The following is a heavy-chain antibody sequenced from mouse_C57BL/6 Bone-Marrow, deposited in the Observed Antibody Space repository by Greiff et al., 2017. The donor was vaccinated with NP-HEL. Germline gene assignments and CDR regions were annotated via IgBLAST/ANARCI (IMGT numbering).Heavy chain of an antibody. Sequence: QVQLQQSGAELVRPGASVTLSCKASGYTFTDYEMHWVKQTPVHGLEWIGAIDPETGGTAYNQKFKGKAILTADKSSSTAYMELRSLTSEDSAVYYCTLSYYSNPSYWGQGTLVTVSA. CDR3: TLSYYSNPSY. V-gene: IGHV1-15*01. J-gene: IGHJ3*01. D-gene: IGHD2-5*01. CDR2: IDPETGGT. CDR1: GYTFTDYE.